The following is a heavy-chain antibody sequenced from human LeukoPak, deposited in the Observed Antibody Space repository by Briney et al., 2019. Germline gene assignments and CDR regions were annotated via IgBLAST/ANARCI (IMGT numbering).Heavy chain of an antibody. Sequence: SETLSLTCAVYGGSFSGYYWSWIRQPPGKGLEWIGEINHSGSTDYNPSLKSRVTISVDTSKNQFSLKLSSVTAADTAIYYCARGSGRYYDLWGQGTLATVSS. J-gene: IGHJ4*02. D-gene: IGHD3-10*01. CDR3: ARGSGRYYDL. CDR2: INHSGST. CDR1: GGSFSGYY. V-gene: IGHV4-34*01.